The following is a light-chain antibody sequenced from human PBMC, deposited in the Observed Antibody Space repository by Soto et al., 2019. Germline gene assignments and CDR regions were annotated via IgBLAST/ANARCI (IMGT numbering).Light chain of an antibody. CDR2: GAS. V-gene: IGKV3-20*01. CDR3: QQHGSSSWT. Sequence: EIVLTQSPGTLSLSPGERATLSCRASQSVSSSYLAWYQQKPGQAPRLLIYGASSRATGIPDRFSGSGSGTDFTLTISRLEPEDFALYYCQQHGSSSWTFGQGTKVEIK. CDR1: QSVSSSY. J-gene: IGKJ1*01.